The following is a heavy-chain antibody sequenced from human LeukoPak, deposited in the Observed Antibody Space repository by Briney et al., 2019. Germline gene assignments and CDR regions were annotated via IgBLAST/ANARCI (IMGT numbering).Heavy chain of an antibody. CDR3: ATTGYYDSSGYYY. V-gene: IGHV1-69-2*01. Sequence: GASVKVSCKVSGYTFTDYYMHWVQQAPGKGLEWMGLVDPEDGETIYAEKFQGRVTITADTSTDTAYMEPSSLRSEDTAVYYCATTGYYDSSGYYYWGQGTLVTVSS. J-gene: IGHJ4*02. CDR2: VDPEDGET. D-gene: IGHD3-22*01. CDR1: GYTFTDYY.